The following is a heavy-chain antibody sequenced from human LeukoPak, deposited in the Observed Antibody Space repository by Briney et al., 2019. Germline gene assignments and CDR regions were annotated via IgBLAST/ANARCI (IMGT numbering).Heavy chain of an antibody. CDR1: GGTFSSYA. J-gene: IGHJ6*02. CDR3: ARGSDYYYYYYGMDV. V-gene: IGHV1-69*04. CDR2: IIPILGIA. D-gene: IGHD4-11*01. Sequence: ASVKVSCKASGGTFSSYAISWVRQAPGQGLEWMGRIIPILGIANYAQKFQGRVTFTADKSTSTAYLELSSLRSEDTAVYYCARGSDYYYYYYGMDVWGQGTTVTVSS.